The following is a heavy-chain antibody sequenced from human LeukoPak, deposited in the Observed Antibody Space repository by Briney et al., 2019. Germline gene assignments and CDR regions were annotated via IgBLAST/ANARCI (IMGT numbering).Heavy chain of an antibody. CDR1: GYTFTSYY. V-gene: IGHV1-46*01. Sequence: ASVKVSCKASGYTFTSYYMHWVRQAPGQGLEWMGIINPSGGSTSYAQKFQGRVTVTRDMSTSTVYMELSSLRSEDTAVYYCARDRPPDYSNYYFDYWGQGTLVTVSS. CDR3: ARDRPPDYSNYYFDY. CDR2: INPSGGST. D-gene: IGHD4-11*01. J-gene: IGHJ4*02.